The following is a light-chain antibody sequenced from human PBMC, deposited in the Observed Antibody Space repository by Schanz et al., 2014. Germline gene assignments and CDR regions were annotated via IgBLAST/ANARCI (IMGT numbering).Light chain of an antibody. CDR2: GAS. V-gene: IGKV3-20*01. CDR1: QSVSSID. Sequence: EIVMTQSPGTLSVSPGERATLSCRASQSVSSIDLAWYQQTPGQAPRLLIYGASSRATGIPDRFSGSGSGRDLPLPIIRLEDEDVAVDYWQQYGSTLEARYTFGQGTKVEIK. CDR3: QQYGSTLEARYT. J-gene: IGKJ2*01.